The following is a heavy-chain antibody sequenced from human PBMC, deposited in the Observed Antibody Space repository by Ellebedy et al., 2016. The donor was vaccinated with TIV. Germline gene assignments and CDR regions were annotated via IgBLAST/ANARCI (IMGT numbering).Heavy chain of an antibody. D-gene: IGHD4-17*01. CDR2: IYYSGST. Sequence: SETLSLTXAVYGGSFSSYYWSWIRQPPGKGLEWIGYIYYSGSTNYNPSLKSRVTISVDTSKNQFSLKLSSVTAADTAVYYCARMAYAWDYWGQGTLVTVSS. CDR1: GGSFSSYY. CDR3: ARMAYAWDY. J-gene: IGHJ4*02. V-gene: IGHV4-59*12.